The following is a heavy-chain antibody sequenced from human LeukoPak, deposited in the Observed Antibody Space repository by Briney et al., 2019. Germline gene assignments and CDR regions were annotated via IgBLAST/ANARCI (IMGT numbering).Heavy chain of an antibody. CDR3: ARLRPSYYYYYMDV. J-gene: IGHJ6*03. CDR2: IIPIFGTA. Sequence: ASVKVSCKASAAAFSSYAISWVRQAPGQGLEWMGGIIPIFGTANYAQKFQGRVTITADESTSTAYMELRSLRSDDTAVYYCARLRPSYYYYYMDVWGKGTTVTVSS. V-gene: IGHV1-69*13. D-gene: IGHD4-17*01. CDR1: AAAFSSYA.